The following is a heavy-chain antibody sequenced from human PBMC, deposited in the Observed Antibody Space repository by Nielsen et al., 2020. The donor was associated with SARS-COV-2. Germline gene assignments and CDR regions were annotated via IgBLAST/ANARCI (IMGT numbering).Heavy chain of an antibody. CDR3: ARDWVPVAGHNYYGMDV. CDR1: GFTFSDYY. D-gene: IGHD6-19*01. Sequence: GGSLRLSCAASGFTFSDYYMSWIRQAPGKGLEWVSYISSSGSTIYYADSVKGRFTISRDNAKNSLYLQMNSLRAEDTAVYYCARDWVPVAGHNYYGMDVWGQGTTVTVSS. V-gene: IGHV3-11*01. J-gene: IGHJ6*02. CDR2: ISSSGSTI.